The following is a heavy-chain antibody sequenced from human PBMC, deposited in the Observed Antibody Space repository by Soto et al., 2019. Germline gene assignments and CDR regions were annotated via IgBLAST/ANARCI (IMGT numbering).Heavy chain of an antibody. CDR3: AGRHDYYDSSGYYPHFDY. Sequence: SVKFSCKASGGTFSSYAISWVRQAPGQGLEWMGGIIPIFGTANYAQKFQGRVTITADESTSTAYMELSSLRSEDKAVYYCAGRHDYYDSSGYYPHFDYWGQGTMVTVSS. J-gene: IGHJ4*02. D-gene: IGHD3-22*01. V-gene: IGHV1-69*13. CDR1: GGTFSSYA. CDR2: IIPIFGTA.